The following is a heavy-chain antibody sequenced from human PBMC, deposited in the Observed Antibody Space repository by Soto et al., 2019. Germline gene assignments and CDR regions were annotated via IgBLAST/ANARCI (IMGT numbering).Heavy chain of an antibody. CDR1: GGSFSGYY. J-gene: IGHJ4*02. CDR3: ASGRWHAIGVVLSYFDY. D-gene: IGHD3-3*01. V-gene: IGHV4-34*01. CDR2: INHSGST. Sequence: SETLSLTCAVYGGSFSGYYWSWIRQPPGKGLEWIGEINHSGSTNYNPSLKSRVTISVDTSKNQFSLKLSSVTAADTAVYYCASGRWHAIGVVLSYFDYWGQGTLVTVSS.